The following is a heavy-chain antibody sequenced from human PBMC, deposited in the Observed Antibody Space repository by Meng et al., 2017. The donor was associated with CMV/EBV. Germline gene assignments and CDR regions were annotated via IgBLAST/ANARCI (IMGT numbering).Heavy chain of an antibody. V-gene: IGHV1-2*02. CDR2: IDPSSGGT. J-gene: IGHJ6*02. Sequence: ASVKVSCKASGFTFTGYYIHWVRQAPGQGLEWMGWIDPSSGGTNYAQRFQGRVTMTRDTSISTAYMELTRLRSDDTAVYYCARTAYNSGWWGGDYYSGMDVWSQGTTVTV. CDR1: GFTFTGYY. D-gene: IGHD6-19*01. CDR3: ARTAYNSGWWGGDYYSGMDV.